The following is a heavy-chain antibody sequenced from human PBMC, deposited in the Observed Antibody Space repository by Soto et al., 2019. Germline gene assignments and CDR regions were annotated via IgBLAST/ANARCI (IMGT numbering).Heavy chain of an antibody. V-gene: IGHV1-69*12. CDR1: GGTFSSYA. J-gene: IGHJ1*01. CDR3: ARAWGYCSGGSCYWQYFQH. Sequence: QVQLVQSGAEVKKPGSSVKVSCKASGGTFSSYAISWVRQAPGQGLEWMGGIIPIFGTANYAQKFQGRVTITADESTSTAYMELSSLRSEDTAVYYCARAWGYCSGGSCYWQYFQHWGQGTLVTVSS. CDR2: IIPIFGTA. D-gene: IGHD2-15*01.